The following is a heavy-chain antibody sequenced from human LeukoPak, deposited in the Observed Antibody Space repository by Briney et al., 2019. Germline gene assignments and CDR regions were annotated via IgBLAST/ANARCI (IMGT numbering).Heavy chain of an antibody. CDR2: IYSGGST. V-gene: IGHV3-53*01. CDR1: GFTFSSYA. CDR3: ARAKIYYYYGMDV. J-gene: IGHJ6*02. Sequence: PGGSLRLSCAASGFTFSSYAMSWVRQAPGKGLEWVSVIYSGGSTYYADSVKGRFTISRDNSKNTLYLQMNSLRAEDTAVYYCARAKIYYYYGMDVWGQGTTVTVSS.